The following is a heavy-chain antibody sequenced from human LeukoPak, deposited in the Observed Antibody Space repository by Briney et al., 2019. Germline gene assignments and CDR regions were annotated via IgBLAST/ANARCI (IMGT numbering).Heavy chain of an antibody. Sequence: PSETLSLTCTVSGGSFNTHNWNWIRQPPGKGLEWIGYIHYSGSTNYNPSLKSRVTISVDTSKNQFSLKLSSVTAADTAVYYCAREDRGYSYGFDYWGQGTLVTASS. CDR2: IHYSGST. J-gene: IGHJ4*02. CDR1: GGSFNTHN. CDR3: AREDRGYSYGFDY. V-gene: IGHV4-59*11. D-gene: IGHD5-18*01.